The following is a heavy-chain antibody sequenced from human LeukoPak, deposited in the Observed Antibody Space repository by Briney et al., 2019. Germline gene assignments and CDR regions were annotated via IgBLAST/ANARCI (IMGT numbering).Heavy chain of an antibody. V-gene: IGHV1-18*01. Sequence: ASVKVSCKASGYTFTSYAMDWVRQAPGQGLEWMGWISAYNGNTNYAQKLQGRVTMTTDTSTSTAYMELRSLRSDDTAVYYCARESPPSNYCSSTSCYTRADYWGQGTLVTVSS. CDR2: ISAYNGNT. D-gene: IGHD2-2*02. J-gene: IGHJ4*02. CDR1: GYTFTSYA. CDR3: ARESPPSNYCSSTSCYTRADY.